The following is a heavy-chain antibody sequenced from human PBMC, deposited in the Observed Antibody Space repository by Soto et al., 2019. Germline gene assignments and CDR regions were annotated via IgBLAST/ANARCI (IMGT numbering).Heavy chain of an antibody. J-gene: IGHJ4*02. CDR2: VNSSSTTI. V-gene: IGHV3-48*02. CDR1: AFTFNTYS. Sequence: GGSLRLSCVASAFTFNTYSMNWVRQAPGTGLECHSFVNSSSTTIYYADAVKRRVTVSRDNAKGSRDLLISILRHEDTDVYYGAARRHYDLWTGYYGFDYWRQGSLVTV. CDR3: AARRHYDLWTGYYGFDY. D-gene: IGHD3-3*01.